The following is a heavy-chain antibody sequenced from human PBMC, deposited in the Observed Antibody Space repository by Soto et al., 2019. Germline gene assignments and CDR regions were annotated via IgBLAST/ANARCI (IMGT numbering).Heavy chain of an antibody. Sequence: ASVKVSCKVSGYTLTELSMHWVRQAPGKGLEWMGGFDPENGETNYAQKFQGRVTMTKDTSTSTAYMELRSLRSDDTAVYYCARDRLRKVPAEGDDAFDIWGQGTMVTVSS. CDR2: FDPENGET. J-gene: IGHJ3*02. CDR1: GYTLTELS. D-gene: IGHD2-2*01. V-gene: IGHV1-24*01. CDR3: ARDRLRKVPAEGDDAFDI.